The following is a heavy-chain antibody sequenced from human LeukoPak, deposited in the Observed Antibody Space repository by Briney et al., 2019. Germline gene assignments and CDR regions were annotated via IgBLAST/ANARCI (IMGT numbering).Heavy chain of an antibody. Sequence: ASVKVSCKAFGYTFTSNYMHWVRQAPGQGPEWMGVISPSGGSTTYAQKFQGRVTLTRDMSTSTDYLELSSLRSEDTAVYYCARDNSVGDIAWWFDPWGQGTLVTVSS. CDR2: ISPSGGST. D-gene: IGHD3-16*02. CDR1: GYTFTSNY. CDR3: ARDNSVGDIAWWFDP. J-gene: IGHJ5*02. V-gene: IGHV1-46*01.